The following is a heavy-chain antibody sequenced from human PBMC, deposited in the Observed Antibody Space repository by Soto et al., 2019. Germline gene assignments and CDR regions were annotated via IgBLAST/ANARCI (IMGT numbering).Heavy chain of an antibody. V-gene: IGHV3-23*01. CDR2: TGGSGVAT. Sequence: EVQLLESGGALVQPGGSLRLSCAASGFTFSGYAMTWVRQAPGKGLEWVSSTGGSGVATYYADSVTGRFTISRDNSKNSLYLQMDSLRAEETAVYYCAKDSPFSGTGRLAFDYWGQGPLVTVSS. J-gene: IGHJ4*02. CDR3: AKDSPFSGTGRLAFDY. CDR1: GFTFSGYA. D-gene: IGHD3-10*01.